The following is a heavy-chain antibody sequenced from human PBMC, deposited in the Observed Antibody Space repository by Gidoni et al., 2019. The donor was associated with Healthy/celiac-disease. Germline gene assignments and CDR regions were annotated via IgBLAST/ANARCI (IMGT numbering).Heavy chain of an antibody. J-gene: IGHJ4*02. CDR1: GGSISSSSYY. CDR2: IYYSGST. CDR3: ARQTYCGGDCYSSTPPFDY. D-gene: IGHD2-21*02. Sequence: QLQLQESGPGLVKPSETLSLTCTVSGGSISSSSYYWGWIRQPPGKGLEWIGSIYYSGSTYYNPSLKSRVTISVDTSNNQFSLKLSSVTAADTAVYYCARQTYCGGDCYSSTPPFDYWGQGTLVTVSS. V-gene: IGHV4-39*01.